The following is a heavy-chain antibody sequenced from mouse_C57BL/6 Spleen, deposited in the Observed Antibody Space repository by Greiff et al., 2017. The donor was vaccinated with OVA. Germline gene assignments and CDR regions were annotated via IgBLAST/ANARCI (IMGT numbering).Heavy chain of an antibody. CDR3: TRGYDYDDWYFDV. CDR2: IDPETGGT. V-gene: IGHV1-15*01. Sequence: QVQLQQSGAELVRPGASVTLSCKASGYTFTDYEMHWVKQTPVHGLEWIGAIDPETGGTAYNQKFKGKAILTADQSSSTAYMELRSLTSEDSAVYYCTRGYDYDDWYFDVWGTGTTVTVSS. J-gene: IGHJ1*03. D-gene: IGHD2-4*01. CDR1: GYTFTDYE.